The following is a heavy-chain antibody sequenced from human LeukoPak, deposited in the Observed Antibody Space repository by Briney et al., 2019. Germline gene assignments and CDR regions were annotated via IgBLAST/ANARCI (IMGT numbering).Heavy chain of an antibody. D-gene: IGHD4-17*01. J-gene: IGHJ4*02. Sequence: GGSLRLSCAASGFTFSSYWMHWVRQAPGKGLVWVSRISGDGSSTSYADSVKGRFTISRDNAENTLYLQMNSLRAEDTAVYYCASPLWCGDEVDYWGQGTLVTVSS. CDR1: GFTFSSYW. V-gene: IGHV3-74*01. CDR2: ISGDGSST. CDR3: ASPLWCGDEVDY.